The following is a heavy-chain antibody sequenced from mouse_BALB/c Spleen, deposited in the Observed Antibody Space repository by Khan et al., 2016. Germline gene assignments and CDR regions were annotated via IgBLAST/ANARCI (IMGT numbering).Heavy chain of an antibody. V-gene: IGHV3-8*02. D-gene: IGHD2-3*01. CDR2: ISYSGST. CDR3: ASHDGYYGYFDV. CDR1: GDSITSGY. Sequence: EVQLVETGPSLVKPSQTLSLTCSVTGDSITSGYWNWIRKFPGNKLEYMGYISYSGSTYYSPSLKSRISITRDTSKNQYYLQLNSVTTEDTATYYCASHDGYYGYFDVWGAGTTVTVSS. J-gene: IGHJ1*01.